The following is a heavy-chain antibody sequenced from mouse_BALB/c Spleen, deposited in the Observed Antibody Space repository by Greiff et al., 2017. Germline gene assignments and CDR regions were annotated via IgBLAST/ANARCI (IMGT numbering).Heavy chain of an antibody. CDR3: TRYGNPFWYFDV. CDR2: IYPGSGST. V-gene: IGHV1S22*01. D-gene: IGHD2-1*01. J-gene: IGHJ1*01. CDR1: GYTFTSYW. Sequence: LQQPGSELVRPGASVKLSCKASGYTFTSYWMHWVKQRPGQGLEWIGNIYPGSGSTNYDEKFKSKATLTVDTSSSTAYMQLSSLTSEDSAVYYCTRYGNPFWYFDVWGAGTTVTVSS.